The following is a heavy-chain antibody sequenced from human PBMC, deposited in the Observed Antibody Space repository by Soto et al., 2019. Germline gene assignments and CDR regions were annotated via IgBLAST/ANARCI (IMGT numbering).Heavy chain of an antibody. Sequence: FIILACGASGFCVCSCSPHCVCKAPGKGLEWVAAMSFDGSSKYFADSVKGRFKIYRDTSKNTWSLEMESLGVEDSVLYHCTRGRSMIANDDFEYWGQGTQVTVSS. V-gene: IGHV3-30-3*01. D-gene: IGHD2-21*01. J-gene: IGHJ4*02. CDR3: TRGRSMIANDDFEY. CDR2: MSFDGSSK. CDR1: GFCVCSCS.